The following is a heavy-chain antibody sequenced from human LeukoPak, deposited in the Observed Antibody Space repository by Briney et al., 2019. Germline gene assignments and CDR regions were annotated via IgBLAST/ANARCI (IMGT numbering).Heavy chain of an antibody. V-gene: IGHV4-39*01. J-gene: IGHJ5*02. D-gene: IGHD3-3*01. CDR1: GGSISSSSYY. Sequence: SETLSLTCTVSGGSISSSSYYWGWIRQPPGKGLEWIGSIYYSGSTYYNPSLKSRVTISVDTSKNQFSLKLSSVTAADTAVYYCASGRPRSGYYEYDPNWFDPWGQGTLVTVSS. CDR2: IYYSGST. CDR3: ASGRPRSGYYEYDPNWFDP.